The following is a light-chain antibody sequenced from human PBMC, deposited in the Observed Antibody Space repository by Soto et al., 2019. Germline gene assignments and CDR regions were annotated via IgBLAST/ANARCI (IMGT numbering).Light chain of an antibody. V-gene: IGKV3-11*01. CDR1: QSVGSY. J-gene: IGKJ1*01. CDR3: QQRAEWPRA. CDR2: DAS. Sequence: EIVLTQSPATLSLSPGERATLSCRASQSVGSYLAWYQQKPGQSPRLLIYDASNRATGIPARFSGSGSGTDFTLTISSLEPTDFAVYYCQQRAEWPRAFGQGTKVEIK.